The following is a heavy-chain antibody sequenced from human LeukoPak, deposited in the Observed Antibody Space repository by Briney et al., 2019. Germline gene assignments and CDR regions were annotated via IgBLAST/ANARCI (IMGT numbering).Heavy chain of an antibody. Sequence: GGSLRLSCAASGFTVSSNYMSWVRQAPGKGLEWVSVIYSSGSTYYADTVKGRFAISTDNSTNTLNLRLNNLRAEDTAVYYCARESGSYPRWYFDLWGRGTLVTV. CDR2: IYSSGST. CDR3: ARESGSYPRWYFDL. V-gene: IGHV3-53*01. D-gene: IGHD1-26*01. CDR1: GFTVSSNY. J-gene: IGHJ2*01.